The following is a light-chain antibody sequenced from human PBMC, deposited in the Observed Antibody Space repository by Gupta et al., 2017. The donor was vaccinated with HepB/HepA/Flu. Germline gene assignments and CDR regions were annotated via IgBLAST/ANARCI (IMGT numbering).Light chain of an antibody. Sequence: SVSVAPGKTARMSCGGNTIGSQSEHWYQQKSGQAPVLVVYDDNVRTSGIPERFSASNSVNTATLTIVKGEAGDEDDYYCQVGDSSDVVFGGGTKLTVL. CDR1: TIGSQS. V-gene: IGLV3-21*03. CDR2: DDN. CDR3: QVGDSSDVV. J-gene: IGLJ2*01.